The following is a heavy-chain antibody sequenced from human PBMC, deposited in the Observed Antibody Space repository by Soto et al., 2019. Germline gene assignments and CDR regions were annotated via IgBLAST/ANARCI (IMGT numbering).Heavy chain of an antibody. D-gene: IGHD4-17*01. V-gene: IGHV3-48*01. J-gene: IGHJ4*02. CDR1: GFTFSSYS. CDR2: ISSSNSPI. Sequence: PGGSLRLSCAASGFTFSSYSMNWVRQAPGRGLEWVSYISSSNSPIYYADSVKGRFTISRDNAKNSLYLQMNSLRAEDTAVYYCASPYGDYIYWGQGTLVTVSS. CDR3: ASPYGDYIY.